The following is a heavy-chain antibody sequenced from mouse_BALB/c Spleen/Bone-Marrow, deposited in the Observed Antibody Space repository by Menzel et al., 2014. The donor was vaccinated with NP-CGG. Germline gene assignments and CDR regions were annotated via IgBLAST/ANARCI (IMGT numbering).Heavy chain of an antibody. J-gene: IGHJ1*01. V-gene: IGHV1-5*01. Sequence: VQLQQSGTVLARPGASVKMSCKASGYSFTNYWLHWVKQRPGQGLEWIGAIYPGNSDTSYNQKFKGKAKLTAVTSASTAYMEFSSLTNEDSAVYYCTRFGSSYDWYFDVWGAGTTVTVSS. CDR1: GYSFTNYW. CDR3: TRFGSSYDWYFDV. CDR2: IYPGNSDT. D-gene: IGHD1-1*01.